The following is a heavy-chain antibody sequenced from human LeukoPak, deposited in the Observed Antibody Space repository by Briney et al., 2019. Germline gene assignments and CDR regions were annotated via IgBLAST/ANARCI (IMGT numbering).Heavy chain of an antibody. CDR1: GFTFSSYA. CDR2: ISYDGSNK. V-gene: IGHV3-30*04. J-gene: IGHJ4*02. D-gene: IGHD6-19*01. CDR3: ARGVMIAVAGLGY. Sequence: PGGSLRLSCAASGFTFSSYAMHWVRQAPGKGLEWVAVISYDGSNKYYADSVKGRFTISRDNSKNTLYLQMNSLRAEDTAVYCCARGVMIAVAGLGYWGQGTLVTVSS.